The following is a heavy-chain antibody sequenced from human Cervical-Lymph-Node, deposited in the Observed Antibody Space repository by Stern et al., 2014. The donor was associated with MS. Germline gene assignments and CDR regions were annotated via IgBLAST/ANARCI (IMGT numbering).Heavy chain of an antibody. Sequence: QLQLQESGPGKVKPSATLSLTCSVSGGSISSYYCSWVRQPAGKGLEWIGRINPFGSTIFTPSLRSRLTMSVDTSKTKFSLKRKSVTAADTAVYYCARGVLGFGEFPYGMDVWGQGTTVTVSS. CDR1: GGSISSYY. CDR2: INPFGST. CDR3: ARGVLGFGEFPYGMDV. D-gene: IGHD3-10*01. J-gene: IGHJ6*02. V-gene: IGHV4-4*07.